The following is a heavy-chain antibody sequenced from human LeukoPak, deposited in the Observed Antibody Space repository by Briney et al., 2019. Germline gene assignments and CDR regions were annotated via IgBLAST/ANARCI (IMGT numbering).Heavy chain of an antibody. CDR2: IYHSGST. CDR1: GYSISSGYY. V-gene: IGHV4-38-2*01. D-gene: IGHD4-17*01. CDR3: ARHDYGPNWFDP. J-gene: IGHJ5*02. Sequence: SETLSLTCAVSGYSISSGYYWGWIRQPPGKGLEWIGSIYHSGSTYYNPSLKSRVTISVDTSKDQFSLDLSSVTAADTAVYYCARHDYGPNWFDPWGQGTLVTVSS.